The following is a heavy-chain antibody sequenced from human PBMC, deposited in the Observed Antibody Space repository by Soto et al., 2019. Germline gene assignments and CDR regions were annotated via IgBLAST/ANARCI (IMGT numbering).Heavy chain of an antibody. CDR1: GYTFTSYA. CDR3: ARASGNLGVWDYFFDY. D-gene: IGHD1-26*01. V-gene: IGHV1-3*01. CDR2: INAGNGNT. J-gene: IGHJ4*02. Sequence: GASVKVSCKASGYTFTSYARHWARQSPGQRLEWMGWINAGNGNTKYSQKFQGRITMTTDTSTNTAYMELRSLRSDDTAVFFCARASGNLGVWDYFFDYWGKRTLVTVSS.